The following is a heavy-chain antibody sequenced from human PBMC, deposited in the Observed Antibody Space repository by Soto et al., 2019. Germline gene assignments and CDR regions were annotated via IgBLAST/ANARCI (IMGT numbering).Heavy chain of an antibody. CDR1: GHTLSELS. D-gene: IGHD1-1*01. Sequence: QVQLVQSGAELKKPGASVKVSCKVSGHTLSELSMHWVRQAPGKGLEWMGGFDPEDGATISAQKFQGRVTMTEDTSTDSTYRELSSLRSEHTAVYYCVAAGTRWPHSRFDYWGQGTRVTISS. V-gene: IGHV1-24*01. CDR3: VAAGTRWPHSRFDY. J-gene: IGHJ4*02. CDR2: FDPEDGAT.